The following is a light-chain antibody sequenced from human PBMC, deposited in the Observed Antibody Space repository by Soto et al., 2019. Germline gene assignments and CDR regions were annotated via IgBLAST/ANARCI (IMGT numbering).Light chain of an antibody. V-gene: IGLV2-23*01. CDR2: EGS. CDR1: SSDVGSYNL. CDR3: CSYAGSEV. Sequence: QSALTQPASVSGSPGQSITISCTGTSSDVGSYNLVSWYQQHPGKAPKLMIYEGSKRPSGVSNRFSGSKSGNTASLTISGLQAEDEAYYYCCSYAGSEVFGTGTKLTVL. J-gene: IGLJ1*01.